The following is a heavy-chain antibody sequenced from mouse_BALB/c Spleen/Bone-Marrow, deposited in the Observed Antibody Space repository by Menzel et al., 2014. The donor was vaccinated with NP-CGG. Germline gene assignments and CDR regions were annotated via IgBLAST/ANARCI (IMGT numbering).Heavy chain of an antibody. CDR3: ANYYYGSSLFAY. D-gene: IGHD1-1*01. J-gene: IGHJ3*01. CDR2: IDPANGNT. Sequence: VQLKGSGAELGKPGASVKLSCTASGFNIKDTYMHWVKQRPEQGLEWVGRIDPANGNTKCDPKFQGKATITADTSSNTAYLQLSSLTSEDTAVYYCANYYYGSSLFAYWGQRTLVTISA. CDR1: GFNIKDTY. V-gene: IGHV14-3*02.